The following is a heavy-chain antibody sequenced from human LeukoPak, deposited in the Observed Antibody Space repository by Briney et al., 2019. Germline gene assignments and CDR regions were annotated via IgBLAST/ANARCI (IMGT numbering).Heavy chain of an antibody. D-gene: IGHD2-2*01. CDR1: GFTFSSYW. J-gene: IGHJ4*02. CDR2: IKQDGNEK. CDR3: ARVVVVPAAFYFDY. V-gene: IGHV3-7*01. Sequence: AGSLRLSCAASGFTFSSYWMSWVRQAPGKGLEWVAKIKQDGNEKYYVDSVKGRFTISRDNAKNSLYLQMNSLRAEDTAVYYCARVVVVPAAFYFDYWGQGTLVTVSS.